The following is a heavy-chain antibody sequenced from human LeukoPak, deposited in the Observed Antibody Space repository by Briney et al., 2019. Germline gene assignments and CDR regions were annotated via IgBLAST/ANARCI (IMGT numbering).Heavy chain of an antibody. CDR2: IYYSGST. CDR1: GGSISSYY. Sequence: SETLSLTRTVSGGSISSYYWSWGRQPPGKGLEWIGYIYYSGSTNYNPSLKSRVTISVDTSKNQFSLKLSSVPAADTAVYYCARGWRPYFDYWGQGTLVTVSS. V-gene: IGHV4-59*01. CDR3: ARGWRPYFDY. J-gene: IGHJ4*02.